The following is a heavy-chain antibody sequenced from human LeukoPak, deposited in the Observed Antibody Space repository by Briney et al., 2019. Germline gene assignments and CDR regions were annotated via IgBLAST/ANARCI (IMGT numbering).Heavy chain of an antibody. CDR2: IYTSGST. V-gene: IGHV4-61*02. J-gene: IGHJ6*03. CDR1: GGCISSGSYY. D-gene: IGHD3-10*01. CDR3: ARGGYGSGWDYMDV. Sequence: SETLSLTCTVSGGCISSGSYYWSWIRQPAGKGLEWIGRIYTSGSTNYNPSLKSRVTMSVDTSKNQFSLKLSSVTAADTAVYYCARGGYGSGWDYMDVWGKGTTVTVSS.